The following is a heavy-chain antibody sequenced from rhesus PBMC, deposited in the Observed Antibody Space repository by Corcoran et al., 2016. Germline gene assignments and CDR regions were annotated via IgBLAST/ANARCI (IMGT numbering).Heavy chain of an antibody. V-gene: IGHV3-136*01. CDR1: GFTFRNFE. J-gene: IGHJ4*01. Sequence: EGQLGESGGGLVQPGGSLRPPWAASGFTFRNFEMKGVRQGPGKWLDWVSYISYTGKTIYYADSVKGRFTISRDNAKKSLSLQMSSLRAEDTAVYYCTRILDSWGQGVLVTVSS. CDR2: ISYTGKTI. CDR3: TRILDS.